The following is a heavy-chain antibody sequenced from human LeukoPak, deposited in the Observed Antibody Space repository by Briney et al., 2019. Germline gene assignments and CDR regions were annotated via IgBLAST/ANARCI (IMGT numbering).Heavy chain of an antibody. CDR1: GLTFSSYA. V-gene: IGHV3-23*01. CDR2: ISGSGGTT. D-gene: IGHD2-2*01. J-gene: IGHJ4*02. CDR3: AREHCSSTSCYPTGGEFDY. Sequence: GGSLRLSCAASGLTFSSYAMSWVRQAPGKGLEWVSGISGSGGTTYYADPVKGRFTISRDNSKNTLYLQMNSLRAEDTAVYYCAREHCSSTSCYPTGGEFDYWGQGTLVTVSS.